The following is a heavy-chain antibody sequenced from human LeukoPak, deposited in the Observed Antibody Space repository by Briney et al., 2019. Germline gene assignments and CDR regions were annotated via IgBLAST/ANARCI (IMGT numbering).Heavy chain of an antibody. V-gene: IGHV4-59*01. Sequence: SETLSLTCTVSDGSISTYYWNWIRQPPGEGLEWIGYIYYTGSSNYNPSLKSRVTISLDTSKNQFSLKLSSVTAADTAVYYCVRRVVVVTADDKSDAFDVWGQGTVVTVSS. CDR1: DGSISTYY. CDR2: IYYTGSS. CDR3: VRRVVVVTADDKSDAFDV. J-gene: IGHJ3*01. D-gene: IGHD2-21*02.